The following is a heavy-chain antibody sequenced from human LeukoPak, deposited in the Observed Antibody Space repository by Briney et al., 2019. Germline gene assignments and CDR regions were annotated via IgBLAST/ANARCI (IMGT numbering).Heavy chain of an antibody. CDR3: AKTLHSGYDWPPFDY. CDR1: GFTFSSYA. J-gene: IGHJ4*02. CDR2: ITDSGAGT. D-gene: IGHD5-12*01. V-gene: IGHV3-23*01. Sequence: GGSLRLSCKVSGFTFSSYAMSWVRQAPGKGLEWLSTITDSGAGTYYAGSVKGRFTISRDNSKSTLYLQMNSLRAEDTAVYYCAKTLHSGYDWPPFDYWGQGTLVTVSS.